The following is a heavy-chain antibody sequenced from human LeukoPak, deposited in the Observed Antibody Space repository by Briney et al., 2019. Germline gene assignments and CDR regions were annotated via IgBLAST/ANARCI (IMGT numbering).Heavy chain of an antibody. CDR1: GFTFSSYA. J-gene: IGHJ5*02. Sequence: GGSLRLSCAASGFTFSSYAMHWVRQAPGKGLEWVAVISYDGSNKYYADSVKGRFTISRDNSKNTLYLRMNSLRAEDTAVYYCARGYRRFLEWLENWFDPWGQGTLVTVSS. V-gene: IGHV3-30-3*01. D-gene: IGHD3-3*01. CDR3: ARGYRRFLEWLENWFDP. CDR2: ISYDGSNK.